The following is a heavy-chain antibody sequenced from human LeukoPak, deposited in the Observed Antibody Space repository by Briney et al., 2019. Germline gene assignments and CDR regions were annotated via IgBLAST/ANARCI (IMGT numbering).Heavy chain of an antibody. D-gene: IGHD4-17*01. CDR1: GGSFSGYY. Sequence: SETLSLTCAVYGGSFSGYYWSWIRQPPGKGLEWIGEINHSGSTNYNPSLKSRVTISVDTSKNQFSLKLSPVTAADTAVYYCARRGVTTVTRAYYFDYWGQGTLVTVSS. J-gene: IGHJ4*02. V-gene: IGHV4-34*01. CDR3: ARRGVTTVTRAYYFDY. CDR2: INHSGST.